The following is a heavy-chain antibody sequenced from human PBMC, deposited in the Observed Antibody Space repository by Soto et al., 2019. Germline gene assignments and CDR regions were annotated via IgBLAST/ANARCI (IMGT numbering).Heavy chain of an antibody. V-gene: IGHV3-21*01. CDR3: ATQMDYNILTGYRPFDY. J-gene: IGHJ4*02. CDR2: ISSGNSYI. CDR1: CYTFTSYG. D-gene: IGHD3-9*01. Sequence: ASCYTFTSYGISWVRQAPGKGLEWVSSISSGNSYIYYADSVRGRFTVSRGNAKSSLYLQMNSLRAEDTAVYYCATQMDYNILTGYRPFDYWGQGTLVTVSS.